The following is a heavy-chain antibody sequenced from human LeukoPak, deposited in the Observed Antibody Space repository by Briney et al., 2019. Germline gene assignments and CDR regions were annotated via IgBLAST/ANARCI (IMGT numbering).Heavy chain of an antibody. CDR1: GSSISSGYY. CDR3: ARPTTVAGNVYFGL. J-gene: IGHJ2*01. D-gene: IGHD6-19*01. Sequence: SETLSLTCAVSGSSISSGYYWGWIRQPPGKGLEWIGSIYDSGSTYYKPSLKSRVTISVDTSKKQFSLKLSSVTAADTAVYYCARPTTVAGNVYFGLWGRGTLVTVSS. CDR2: IYDSGST. V-gene: IGHV4-38-2*01.